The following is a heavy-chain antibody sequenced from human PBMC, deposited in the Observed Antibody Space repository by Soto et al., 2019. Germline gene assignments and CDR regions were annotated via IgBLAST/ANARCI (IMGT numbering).Heavy chain of an antibody. V-gene: IGHV4-30-2*01. Sequence: QLQLQESGSGLVKPSQTLSLTCAVSGGSISSGGYSWSWIRQPPGKGLESIGYIYHSGSTHYNPSLKRRVTISVDRATNQFSLKLSSVTAADTAVYYCARGMTTVTTFDYWGQGTLVTVSS. CDR3: ARGMTTVTTFDY. J-gene: IGHJ4*02. CDR1: GGSISSGGYS. D-gene: IGHD4-17*01. CDR2: IYHSGST.